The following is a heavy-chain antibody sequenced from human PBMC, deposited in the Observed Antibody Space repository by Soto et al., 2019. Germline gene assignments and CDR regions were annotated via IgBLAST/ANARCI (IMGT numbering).Heavy chain of an antibody. CDR1: GFTFSDYY. J-gene: IGHJ6*02. CDR3: VCVDIAMYYSGVDV. D-gene: IGHD5-18*01. V-gene: IGHV3-11*01. Sequence: RLSCAASGFTFSDYYMSWIRQAPGKGLEWVSYISSSSSTIFYTDSVKGRFTVSRDNAKNSLYLQMDSLRAEDTAVYYRVCVDIAMYYSGVDVWGQGTTVPVSS. CDR2: ISSSSSTI.